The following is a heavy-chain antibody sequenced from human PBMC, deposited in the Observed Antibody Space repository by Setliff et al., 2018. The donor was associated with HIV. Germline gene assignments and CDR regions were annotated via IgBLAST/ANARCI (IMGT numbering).Heavy chain of an antibody. CDR3: AREEFPRLGSGSYSWFDP. V-gene: IGHV4-38-2*02. D-gene: IGHD3-10*01. CDR1: GSSFSSVYH. J-gene: IGHJ5*02. Sequence: SETLSLTCAFSGSSFSSVYHWAWIRQPPGKGLECIGTIFHSGGTYYNPSLKSRGTISVDTSKNQFSLKLSSVTAADTAVYFCAREEFPRLGSGSYSWFDPWGQGTLVTVSS. CDR2: IFHSGGT.